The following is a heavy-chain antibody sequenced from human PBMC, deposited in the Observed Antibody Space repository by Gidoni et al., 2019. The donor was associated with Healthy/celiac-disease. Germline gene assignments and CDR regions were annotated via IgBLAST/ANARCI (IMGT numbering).Heavy chain of an antibody. CDR3: VRGDITALHYFDY. CDR2: IYNSGST. D-gene: IGHD5-12*01. J-gene: IGHJ4*02. Sequence: QVQLQESGPGLVKPSDTLSLTCTALGGPISSYYWSWIRQPPGKGLEWIGYIYNSGSTNYNPSLKSRVTISLDTSKNQFSLKLSSVTAADTAVYHCVRGDITALHYFDYWGQGTLVTVSS. V-gene: IGHV4-59*07. CDR1: GGPISSYY.